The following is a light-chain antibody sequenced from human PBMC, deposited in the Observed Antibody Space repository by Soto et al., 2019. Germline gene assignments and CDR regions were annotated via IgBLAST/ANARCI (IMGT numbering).Light chain of an antibody. CDR2: WAS. J-gene: IGKJ1*01. CDR3: QQYNNWPPWT. CDR1: QSVLSSSNNKNY. Sequence: DFVMTQSPDSLAVSLGERAAINCKSSQSVLSSSNNKNYLAWFQQKPGQPPKLLIYWASTRESGVPDRFSGSGSGTDFTLTISSLQAEDVAVYYCQQYNNWPPWTFGQGTKVEIK. V-gene: IGKV4-1*01.